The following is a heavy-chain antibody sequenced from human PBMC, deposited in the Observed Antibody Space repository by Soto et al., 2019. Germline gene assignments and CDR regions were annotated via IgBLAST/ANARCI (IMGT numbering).Heavy chain of an antibody. J-gene: IGHJ4*02. V-gene: IGHV3-30*18. CDR1: GFTFSSYG. CDR2: ISYDGSNK. CDR3: AKELSITMVLGNGY. D-gene: IGHD3-10*01. Sequence: QVQLVESGGGVVQPGRSLRLSCAASGFTFSSYGMHWVRQAPGKGLEWVAVISYDGSNKYYADSVKGRFTISRENSKNTLYLQMNSLRAQGTAVYYCAKELSITMVLGNGYWGQGTLVSVS.